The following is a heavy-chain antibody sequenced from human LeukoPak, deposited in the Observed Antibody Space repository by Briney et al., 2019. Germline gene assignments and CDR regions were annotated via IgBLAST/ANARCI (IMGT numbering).Heavy chain of an antibody. D-gene: IGHD6-13*01. V-gene: IGHV3-30*02. J-gene: IGHJ4*02. CDR1: GFTFSSYS. Sequence: GGSLRLSCAASGFTFSSYSMHWVRQAPGKGLEWVAFIRYDGSNKYYADSVKGRFTISRDNSKNTLYLQMNSLRAEDTAVYYCAKDDSSSLIRYFDYWGQGTLVTVSS. CDR2: IRYDGSNK. CDR3: AKDDSSSLIRYFDY.